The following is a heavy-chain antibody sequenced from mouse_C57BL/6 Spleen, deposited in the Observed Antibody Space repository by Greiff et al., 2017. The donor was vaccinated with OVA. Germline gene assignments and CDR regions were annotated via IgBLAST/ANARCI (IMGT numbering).Heavy chain of an antibody. D-gene: IGHD3-2*01. CDR2: IYPGDGDT. V-gene: IGHV1-82*01. CDR1: GYVFSSSW. CDR3: ARDSCDY. Sequence: VQLQQSGPELVKPGASVKISCKASGYVFSSSWMNWVKQRPGKGLEWIGRIYPGDGDTNYNGKFKGKATLTADKSSSTAYMQLSSLTSEDSAVYFCARDSCDYWGQGTTLTVSS. J-gene: IGHJ2*01.